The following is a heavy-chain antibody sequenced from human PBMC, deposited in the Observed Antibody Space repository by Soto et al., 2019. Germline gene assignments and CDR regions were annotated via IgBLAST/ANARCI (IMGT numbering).Heavy chain of an antibody. CDR1: GFTFSSYG. CDR2: ILYDGSNK. Sequence: QVQLVESGGGVVQPGRSLSLSCAASGFTFSSYGIHWVRQAPGKGLEWWAVILYDGSNKDYADSVNGRFTISRDNSKNTLDRQMDRLIAEDTAVEYCAREGLFRGIKYHGMDVWCEGSTVTVSS. V-gene: IGHV3-33*01. D-gene: IGHD3-10*01. J-gene: IGHJ6*04. CDR3: AREGLFRGIKYHGMDV.